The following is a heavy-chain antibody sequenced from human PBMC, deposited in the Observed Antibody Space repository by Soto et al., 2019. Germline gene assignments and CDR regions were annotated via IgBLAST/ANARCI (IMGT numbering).Heavy chain of an antibody. CDR1: GFTFSSYA. D-gene: IGHD2-2*01. J-gene: IGHJ3*02. V-gene: IGHV3-23*01. CDR2: ISGSGGST. Sequence: EVQLLESGGGLVQPGGSLRLSCAASGFTFSSYAMSWVRQAPGKGLEWVSAISGSGGSTYYADSVKGRFTISRDNSKNALYLQMNSLRAEDTAVYYCAKITSGGYCSSTSCYHAFDIWGQGTMVTVSS. CDR3: AKITSGGYCSSTSCYHAFDI.